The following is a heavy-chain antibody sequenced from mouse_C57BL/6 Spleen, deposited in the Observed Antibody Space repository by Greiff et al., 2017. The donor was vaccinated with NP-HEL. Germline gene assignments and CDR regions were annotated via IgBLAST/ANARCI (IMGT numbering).Heavy chain of an antibody. CDR2: ISDGGSYT. CDR1: GFTFSSYA. V-gene: IGHV5-4*01. Sequence: EVQRVESGGGLVKPGGSLKLSCAASGFTFSSYAMSWVRQTPEKRLEWVATISDGGSYTYYPDNVKGRFTISRDNAKNNLYLQMSHLKSEDTAMYYCARAGTVRDYWGQGTTLTVSS. CDR3: ARAGTVRDY. J-gene: IGHJ2*01. D-gene: IGHD4-1*01.